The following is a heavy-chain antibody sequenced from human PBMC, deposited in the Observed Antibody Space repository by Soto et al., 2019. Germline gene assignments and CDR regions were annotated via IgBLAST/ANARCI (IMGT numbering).Heavy chain of an antibody. CDR1: GGTFSSYT. CDR2: IIPILGIA. Sequence: GPSVKVSCKASGGTFSSYTISWVRKAPGQGLEWMGRIIPILGIANYAQKFQGRVTITADKSTSTAYMELSSLRSEDTAVYYCARVRAYGDYPFDYWGQRTLVTVSS. J-gene: IGHJ4*02. D-gene: IGHD4-17*01. V-gene: IGHV1-69*02. CDR3: ARVRAYGDYPFDY.